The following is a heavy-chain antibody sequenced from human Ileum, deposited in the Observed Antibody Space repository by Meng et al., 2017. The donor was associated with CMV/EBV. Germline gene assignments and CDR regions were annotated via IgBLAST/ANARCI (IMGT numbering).Heavy chain of an antibody. CDR3: AREAVVAATSDY. V-gene: IGHV3-21*01. J-gene: IGHJ4*02. D-gene: IGHD2-15*01. Sequence: GGSLRLSCAASGFTFSNYAMNWVRQAPGKGLEWVSSISSSSSYIYYADSVKGRFTISRDNAKNSLYLQMNSLRAEDTAVYYCAREAVVAATSDYWGQGTLVTVSS. CDR1: GFTFSNYA. CDR2: ISSSSSYI.